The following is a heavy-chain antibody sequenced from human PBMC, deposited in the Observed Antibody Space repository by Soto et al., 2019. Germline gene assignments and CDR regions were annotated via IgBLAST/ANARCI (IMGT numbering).Heavy chain of an antibody. CDR1: GGSISSSSYY. CDR2: IYYSGST. Sequence: ETLSLTCTVSGGSISSSSYYWGWIRQPPGKGLEWIGSIYYSGSTYYNPSLKSRVTISVDTSKNQFSLKLSSVTAADTAVYYCARLPAGYWGQGTLVTVSS. CDR3: ARLPAGY. V-gene: IGHV4-39*01. J-gene: IGHJ4*02.